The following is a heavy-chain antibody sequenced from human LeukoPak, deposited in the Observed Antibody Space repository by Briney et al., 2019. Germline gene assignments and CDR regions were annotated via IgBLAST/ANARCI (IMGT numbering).Heavy chain of an antibody. CDR1: GGSISSGSYY. CDR2: IYTSGST. Sequence: SETLSLTCTVSGGSISSGSYYWSWIRQPAGKGLEWIGRIYTSGSTNYNPSLKSRCTISVDTSKNQFSLKLSSVTAADTAVYYCARDRIAAAHDAFDIWGQGTMVTVSS. J-gene: IGHJ3*02. CDR3: ARDRIAAAHDAFDI. V-gene: IGHV4-61*02. D-gene: IGHD6-13*01.